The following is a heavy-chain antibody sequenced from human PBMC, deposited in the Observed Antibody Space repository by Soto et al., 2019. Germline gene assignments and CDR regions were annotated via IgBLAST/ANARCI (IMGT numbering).Heavy chain of an antibody. CDR3: AKDYAITWYWYFHP. V-gene: IGHV3-23*01. Sequence: GGSLRLSCATSGFSFSNFAMSWVRQAPGKGLEWVSSITAGAESTYYADSVKGRFTISRDNSKNTLYLQMNSLRAEDTALYYCAKDYAITWYWYFHPWGQGTLVTVSS. CDR1: GFSFSNFA. D-gene: IGHD2-2*01. CDR2: ITAGAEST. J-gene: IGHJ5*02.